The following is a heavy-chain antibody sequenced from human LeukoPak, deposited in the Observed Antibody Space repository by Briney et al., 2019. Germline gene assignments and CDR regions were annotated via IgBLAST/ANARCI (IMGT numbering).Heavy chain of an antibody. V-gene: IGHV3-30*18. J-gene: IGHJ4*02. CDR1: GFTFSSYG. Sequence: PGRSLRLSCAASGFTFSSYGMHWVRQAPGKGLEWVAVISYDGSNKYYADSVKGRFTISRDNSKNTLYLQMNSLRAEDTAVYYCAKDQMGFGESSDYWGQGTLVTVSS. CDR3: AKDQMGFGESSDY. D-gene: IGHD3-10*01. CDR2: ISYDGSNK.